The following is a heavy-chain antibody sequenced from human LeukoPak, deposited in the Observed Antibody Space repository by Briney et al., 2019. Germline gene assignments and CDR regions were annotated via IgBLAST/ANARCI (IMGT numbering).Heavy chain of an antibody. J-gene: IGHJ4*02. CDR1: GFTFSSYA. Sequence: GGSLRLSCAASGFTFSSYAMSWVRQAPGKGLEWVSAISGSGGSTYYADSVKGRFTISRDASKNTLFLQMNSLRADDTAVYYCARKTDSSGSGDYWGQGTLVTVSS. CDR2: ISGSGGST. CDR3: ARKTDSSGSGDY. D-gene: IGHD3-22*01. V-gene: IGHV3-23*01.